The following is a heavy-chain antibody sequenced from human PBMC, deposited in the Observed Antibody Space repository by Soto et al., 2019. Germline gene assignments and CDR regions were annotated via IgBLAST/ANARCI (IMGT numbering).Heavy chain of an antibody. J-gene: IGHJ6*02. CDR1: GYTFTAYY. CDR3: ARNADYYYGPDSGGGHGF. D-gene: IGHD3-10*01. CDR2: INPKFGDT. Sequence: QVQLVQSGAEVKEPGDSVRVSCEASGYTFTAYYIHWVRQAPGQGLEWMGWINPKFGDTTYAQDYQGIVSMTGNMSISTAYMERSRLTSDDTAKYCWARNADYYYGPDSGGGHGFWGQGTTVTVFS. V-gene: IGHV1-2*02.